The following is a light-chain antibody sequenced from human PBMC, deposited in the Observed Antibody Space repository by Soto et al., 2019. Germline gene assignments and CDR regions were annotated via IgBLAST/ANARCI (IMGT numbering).Light chain of an antibody. CDR2: RSD. J-gene: IGLJ2*01. CDR1: SSNIGSNH. CDR3: AAWDDSRYGVV. Sequence: QSVLTQSPSASGTPGQRVIIACSGSSSNIGSNHVNWYRHLPGAAPKLLIFRSDQRRSGVPDRFSGSKSGTTASLAISGLQSGDEADYYCAAWDDSRYGVVFGGGTKLTV. V-gene: IGLV1-44*01.